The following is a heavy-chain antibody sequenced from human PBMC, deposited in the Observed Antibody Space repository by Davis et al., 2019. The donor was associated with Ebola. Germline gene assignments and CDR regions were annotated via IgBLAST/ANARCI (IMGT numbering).Heavy chain of an antibody. CDR1: ADTVSSIDGA. J-gene: IGHJ6*04. CDR2: TYYNSKWYH. Sequence: PSQTLSLTCHPSADTVSSIDGAWNWIRQSPSRGLEWLTRTYYNSKWYHDYAVSVSSRITINPDTSKNQFSLHLNAVTPEDTALYYSARGWLRGGLDVWGEGTTVTVSS. D-gene: IGHD5-18*01. CDR3: ARGWLRGGLDV. V-gene: IGHV6-1*01.